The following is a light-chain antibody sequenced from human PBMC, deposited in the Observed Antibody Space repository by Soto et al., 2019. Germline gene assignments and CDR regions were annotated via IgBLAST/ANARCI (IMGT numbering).Light chain of an antibody. CDR3: QQYNSYST. V-gene: IGKV1-5*03. Sequence: DIQMTQSPSTLSASVGDRVTITCRASQSISSWLAWYQQKPGKAPKLLIYKASSLESGVPSRFSGSGSGTALTLNIDRLQPDDFSTYYCQQYNSYSTFGQETKVELQ. J-gene: IGKJ1*01. CDR1: QSISSW. CDR2: KAS.